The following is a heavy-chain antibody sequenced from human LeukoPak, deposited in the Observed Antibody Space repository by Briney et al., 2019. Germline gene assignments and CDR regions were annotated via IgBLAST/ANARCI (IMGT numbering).Heavy chain of an antibody. CDR1: GFTFSSYA. CDR2: ISGSGGST. V-gene: IGHV3-23*01. D-gene: IGHD3-10*01. CDR3: AKVRMVRGVIRRFPFDY. Sequence: GGSLRLSCAASGFTFSSYAMSWVRQAPGKGLEWVSAISGSGGSTYYADSVKGRFTISRDNSKNTLYLQMNSLRAEDTAVYYCAKVRMVRGVIRRFPFDYWGQGTLVTASS. J-gene: IGHJ4*02.